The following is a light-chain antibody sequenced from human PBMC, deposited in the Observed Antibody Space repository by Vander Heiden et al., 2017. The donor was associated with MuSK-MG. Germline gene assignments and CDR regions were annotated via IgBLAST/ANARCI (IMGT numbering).Light chain of an antibody. J-gene: IGKJ3*01. CDR3: QQVNSYPLT. CDR1: QGISSY. Sequence: DIQLTQSPSFLSASVGDRVTITCRASQGISSYLAWCQQKPGKAPKLLIYSASTLQSGVPSRFSGSGSGTEFTLTISSRQPEDFATYYCQQVNSYPLTFGHGTKVDIK. V-gene: IGKV1-9*01. CDR2: SAS.